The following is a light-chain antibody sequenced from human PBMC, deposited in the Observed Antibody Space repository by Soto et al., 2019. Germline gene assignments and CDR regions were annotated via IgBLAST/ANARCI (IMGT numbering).Light chain of an antibody. Sequence: EIVLTQSPGTLSLSPGERATLSCRASQNVRSGYLAWYQQKPGQAPRLLIHGASSRATGIPDRFSGSGSGTDFTLTISRLEPEDFAVYYCQPYNNWPLTFGGGTKVDIK. CDR3: QPYNNWPLT. CDR1: QNVRSGY. CDR2: GAS. J-gene: IGKJ4*01. V-gene: IGKV3-20*01.